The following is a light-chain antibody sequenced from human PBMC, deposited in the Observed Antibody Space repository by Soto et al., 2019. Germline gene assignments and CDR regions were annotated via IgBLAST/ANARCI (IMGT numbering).Light chain of an antibody. V-gene: IGKV1-5*03. CDR2: KAS. CDR3: QQYNSYSRA. CDR1: QSISSW. J-gene: IGKJ1*01. Sequence: DIQMTQSPSTLSESVGDRVTITCRASQSISSWLAWYQQKPGKAPKLLIYKASSLESGVPSRFSGSGSGTEFTLTLSSLQPDDFATYYCQQYNSYSRAFGQGTKVEIK.